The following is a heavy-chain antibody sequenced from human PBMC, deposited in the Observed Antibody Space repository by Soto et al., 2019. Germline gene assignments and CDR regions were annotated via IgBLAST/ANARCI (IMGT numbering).Heavy chain of an antibody. Sequence: EVQLLESGGGLVQPGGSLRLSCAASGFTFSNYAMNWVRQAPGKGLEWVSTISGSGISTYYADSVKGRFTISRDNSKDTLYLHMNSLRAEDTAIYYCTKDSRGYSRPVDYWGQGTLVTVSS. CDR3: TKDSRGYSRPVDY. D-gene: IGHD5-18*01. CDR1: GFTFSNYA. CDR2: ISGSGIST. J-gene: IGHJ4*02. V-gene: IGHV3-23*01.